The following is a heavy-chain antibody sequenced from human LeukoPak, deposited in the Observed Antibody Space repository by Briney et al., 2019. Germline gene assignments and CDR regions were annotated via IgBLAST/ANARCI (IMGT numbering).Heavy chain of an antibody. CDR2: IYHSGST. Sequence: SETLSLTCSVSGGSMSSYYWSWIRQSPGKGLEWIGYIYHSGSTDYNSSLKSRVTISEDTSKKQFSLKVSSVTAADTAVYYCARVTVTNYYYYYYYMDVWGKGTTVTVSS. CDR1: GGSMSSYY. CDR3: ARVTVTNYYYYYYYMDV. V-gene: IGHV4-59*12. J-gene: IGHJ6*03. D-gene: IGHD4-11*01.